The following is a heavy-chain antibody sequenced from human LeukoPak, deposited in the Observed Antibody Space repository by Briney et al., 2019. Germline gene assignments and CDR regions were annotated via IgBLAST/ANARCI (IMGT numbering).Heavy chain of an antibody. J-gene: IGHJ3*02. CDR1: GGSISSSSYY. Sequence: PSETLSLTCTVSGGSISSSSYYWGWIRQPPGKGLEWIGSIYYSGTTYYNPSLNSRVTISLDASKNHFSLKLSSVTAADTAVYYCARPGSSSWYDAFDIWGQGTMVTVSS. CDR3: ARPGSSSWYDAFDI. D-gene: IGHD6-13*01. V-gene: IGHV4-39*02. CDR2: IYYSGTT.